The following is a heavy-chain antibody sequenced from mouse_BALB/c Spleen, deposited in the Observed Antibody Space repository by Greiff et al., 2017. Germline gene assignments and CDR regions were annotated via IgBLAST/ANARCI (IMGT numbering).Heavy chain of an antibody. CDR1: GYTFTSYW. Sequence: VKLMESGAELAKPGASVKMSCKASGYTFTSYWMHWVKQRPGQGLEWIGYINPSTGYTEYNQKFKDKATLTADKSSSTAYMQLSSLTSEDSAVYYCARRDYDGYPFDDWGQGTTLTVSS. D-gene: IGHD2-3*01. CDR2: INPSTGYT. J-gene: IGHJ2*01. CDR3: ARRDYDGYPFDD. V-gene: IGHV1-7*01.